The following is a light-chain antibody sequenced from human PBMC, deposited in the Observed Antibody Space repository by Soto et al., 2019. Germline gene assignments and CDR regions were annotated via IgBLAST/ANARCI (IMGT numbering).Light chain of an antibody. J-gene: IGKJ1*01. Sequence: EIVMTQSPATLSVSPGERATLSCRASQRVSSNLAWYQQKPGQAPRLLIYGASTRATGIPARFSGSGSGTEFTLTISSLHSEDFAVYYCQQYNNWPPWTFGQETKVEIK. CDR1: QRVSSN. CDR2: GAS. V-gene: IGKV3-15*01. CDR3: QQYNNWPPWT.